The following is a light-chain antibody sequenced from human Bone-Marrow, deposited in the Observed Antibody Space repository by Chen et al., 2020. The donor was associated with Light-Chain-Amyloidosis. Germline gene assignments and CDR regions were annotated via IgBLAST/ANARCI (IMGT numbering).Light chain of an antibody. J-gene: IGLJ2*01. Sequence: SYELTQPPSVSVSPGQTARITCSGDDLPTKYAYWYQQKPGQAPVLVIHRDIERPSGISERFSGSSSGTTATLTISGVRAEEEADYHCQSADSSGTYEVIFGGGTKLTVL. CDR1: DLPTKY. V-gene: IGLV3-25*02. CDR2: RDI. CDR3: QSADSSGTYEVI.